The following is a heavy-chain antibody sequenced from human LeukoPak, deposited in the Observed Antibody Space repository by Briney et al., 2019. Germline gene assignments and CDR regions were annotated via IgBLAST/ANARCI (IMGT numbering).Heavy chain of an antibody. V-gene: IGHV3-7*01. J-gene: IGHJ4*02. D-gene: IGHD1-26*01. CDR2: INEDGSEK. CDR1: GFTFSTYW. CDR3: ARDKVVGASRFEY. Sequence: GSLRLSCAGSGFTFSTYWMSWVRQVPGKGLEWMANINEDGSEKNYVDSVKGRFTISRDNAKNLVYLQLNSLRVEDTAVYYCARDKVVGASRFEYWGQGTQVTVSS.